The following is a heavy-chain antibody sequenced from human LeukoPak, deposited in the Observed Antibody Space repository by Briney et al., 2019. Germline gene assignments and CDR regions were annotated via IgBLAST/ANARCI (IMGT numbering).Heavy chain of an antibody. CDR3: AKDRVVRGVIIPYDAFDI. J-gene: IGHJ3*02. CDR2: ISGSGGST. D-gene: IGHD3-10*01. V-gene: IGHV3-23*01. Sequence: GGSLRLSCAASGFTFSSYGMSWVRQAPGKGLEWVSAISGSGGSTYYADSVKGRFTISRDNAKNTLYLQMNSLRAEDTAVYYCAKDRVVRGVIIPYDAFDIWGQGTMVTVSS. CDR1: GFTFSSYG.